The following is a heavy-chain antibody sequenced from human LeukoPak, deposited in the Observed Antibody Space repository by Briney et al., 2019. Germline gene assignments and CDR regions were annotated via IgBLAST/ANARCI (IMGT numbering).Heavy chain of an antibody. V-gene: IGHV4-34*01. CDR2: INHSGST. D-gene: IGHD1-26*01. J-gene: IGHJ4*02. Sequence: PSETLSLTCAVYGGSFSGYYWSWIRQPPGQGLEWIGEINHSGSTNYDPSLKSRVTISVDTSKNQFSLKLSSVTAADTAVYYCARDRGSYGNWGQGTLVTVSS. CDR3: ARDRGSYGN. CDR1: GGSFSGYY.